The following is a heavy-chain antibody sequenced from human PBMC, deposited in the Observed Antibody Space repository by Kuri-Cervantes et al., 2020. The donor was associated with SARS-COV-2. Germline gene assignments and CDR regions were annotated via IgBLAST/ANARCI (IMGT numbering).Heavy chain of an antibody. V-gene: IGHV1-69*04. CDR3: TRDTPEAGASATRWGQDFQH. D-gene: IGHD2-15*01. Sequence: SVKVSCKDSGVSFSSFSINWVRQAPGRGLEWMGRIIPTLGVTHYAPSLRGRATFTADKSTTTVYMELISLTSDDTAVYYCTRDTPEAGASATRWGQDFQHWGQGTLVTVSS. CDR2: IIPTLGVT. J-gene: IGHJ1*01. CDR1: GVSFSSFS.